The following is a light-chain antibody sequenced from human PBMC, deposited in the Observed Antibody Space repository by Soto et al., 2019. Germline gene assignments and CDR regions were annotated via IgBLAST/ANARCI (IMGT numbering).Light chain of an antibody. Sequence: DIQMTQSPSTLSASVGDRVTLTCRASQSISYWLAWYQQKPGKAPKLLIYAASSLQSGVPSRFSGSGSGTDFTLTISRLEPEDFAVFFCQQYGTSEIIFGQGTRLEIK. CDR1: QSISYW. J-gene: IGKJ5*01. V-gene: IGKV1-5*01. CDR3: QQYGTSEII. CDR2: AAS.